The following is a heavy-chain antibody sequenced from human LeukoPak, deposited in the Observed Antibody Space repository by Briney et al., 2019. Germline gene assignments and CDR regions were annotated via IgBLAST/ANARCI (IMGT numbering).Heavy chain of an antibody. Sequence: PSETLSLTCTVSGGSISSYYWSWIRQPPGKRLEWIGSIYHSGSTYYNPSLKSRVTISVDTSKNQFSLKLSSVTAADTAVYYCARTTEAHSWRTRYYDYYMDVWGKGTTVTVSS. CDR2: IYHSGST. J-gene: IGHJ6*03. CDR1: GGSISSYY. V-gene: IGHV4-59*01. CDR3: ARTTEAHSWRTRYYDYYMDV. D-gene: IGHD6-13*01.